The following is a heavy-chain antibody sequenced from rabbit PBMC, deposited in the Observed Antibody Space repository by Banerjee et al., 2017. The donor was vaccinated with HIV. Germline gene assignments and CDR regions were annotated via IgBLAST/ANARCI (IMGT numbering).Heavy chain of an antibody. V-gene: IGHV1S47*01. J-gene: IGHJ4*01. CDR3: ARDLAGVIGGNFNL. D-gene: IGHD4-1*01. CDR1: GFDFSSYG. CDR2: IDTADGNI. Sequence: QEQLVESGGGLVQPKGSLTLTCTASGFDFSSYGVSWVRQAPGKGLEWIGYIDTADGNIYYASWVNGRFTISSHNAQNTLYLQLNSLTAADTATYFCARDLAGVIGGNFNLWGTGTHVTVS.